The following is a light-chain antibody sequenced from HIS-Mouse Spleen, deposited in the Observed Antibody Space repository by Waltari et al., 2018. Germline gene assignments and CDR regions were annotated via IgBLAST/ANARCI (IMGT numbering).Light chain of an antibody. CDR3: SSYTSSSFNVV. V-gene: IGLV2-14*03. CDR2: DVS. J-gene: IGLJ2*01. Sequence: QSALTQPASVSGSPGQSITISCTGTSSDVGGYNYVSWYQQHPGKAPKLMIYDVSNRPSGVSTRFSGSKSGNTASLTICGLQAEDEADYYCSSYTSSSFNVVFGGGTKLTVL. CDR1: SSDVGGYNY.